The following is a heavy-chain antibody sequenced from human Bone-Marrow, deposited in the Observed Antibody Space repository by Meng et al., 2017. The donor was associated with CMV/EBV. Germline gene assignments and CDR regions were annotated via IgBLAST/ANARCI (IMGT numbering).Heavy chain of an antibody. CDR3: ARSGPTASYYYYYGMDV. V-gene: IGHV3-30-3*01. Sequence: GGSLRLSCAASGFTFSSYAMHWVRQAPGKGLEWVAVISYDGSNKYYADSVKGRFTISRDNAKNSLYLQMNSLRAEDTAVYYCARSGPTASYYYYYGMDVWGQGTTVTVSS. J-gene: IGHJ6*02. CDR1: GFTFSSYA. D-gene: IGHD1-1*01. CDR2: ISYDGSNK.